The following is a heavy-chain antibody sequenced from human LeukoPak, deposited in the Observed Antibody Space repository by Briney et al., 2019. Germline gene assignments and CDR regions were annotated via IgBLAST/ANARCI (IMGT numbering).Heavy chain of an antibody. CDR3: ARSGDSPSFDS. J-gene: IGHJ4*02. CDR1: GDSITRHY. Sequence: SETLSLTCTVSGDSITRHYWNWIRQSPGKALEWIGYIHYTGSTNTNPSLRSRVTISVDTSNSQFSLKLNSVTAADTAVYSCARSGDSPSFDSWRQGTLVTVSS. CDR2: IHYTGST. V-gene: IGHV4-59*11. D-gene: IGHD4-17*01.